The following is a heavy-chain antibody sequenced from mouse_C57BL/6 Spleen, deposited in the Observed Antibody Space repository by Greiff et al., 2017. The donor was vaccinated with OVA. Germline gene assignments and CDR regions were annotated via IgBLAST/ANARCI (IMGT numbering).Heavy chain of an antibody. CDR2: IYPGDGDT. CDR3: ARKGVDGYYGAMDY. Sequence: VKLMESGAELVKPGASVKISCKASGYAFSSYWMNWVKQRPGKGLEWIGQIYPGDGDTNYNGKFKGKATLTADKSSSTAYMQLSSLTSEDSAVYFCARKGVDGYYGAMDYWGQGTSVTVSS. CDR1: GYAFSSYW. V-gene: IGHV1-80*01. D-gene: IGHD2-3*01. J-gene: IGHJ4*01.